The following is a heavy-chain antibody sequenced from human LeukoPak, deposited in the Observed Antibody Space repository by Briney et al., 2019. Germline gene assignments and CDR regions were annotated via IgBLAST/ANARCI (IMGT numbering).Heavy chain of an antibody. Sequence: GSSVKVSCKASGGTFSSYAISWVRQAPGQGLEWMGRIIPIFGIANYAQKFQGRVTITADKSTSTAYMELSSLRSEDTAVYYCAADGDILTGYFLGGGENWGQGTLVTVSS. CDR2: IIPIFGIA. V-gene: IGHV1-69*04. CDR1: GGTFSSYA. J-gene: IGHJ4*02. CDR3: AADGDILTGYFLGGGEN. D-gene: IGHD3-9*01.